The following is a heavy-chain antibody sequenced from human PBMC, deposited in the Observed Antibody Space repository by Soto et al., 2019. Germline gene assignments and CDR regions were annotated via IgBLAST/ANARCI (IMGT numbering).Heavy chain of an antibody. D-gene: IGHD3-9*01. CDR1: GDSVSSYY. CDR3: ARSHDILTGFSSPHFDY. Sequence: QVQLQESGPGLVKPSETLSLTCTVSGDSVSSYYWSWIRQPPGKGLEWIGYIYYSGSTNYNPPLKSRVTISVDTSKNQFSLKLSSVTAADTAVYYCARSHDILTGFSSPHFDYWGQGTLVTVSS. V-gene: IGHV4-59*02. J-gene: IGHJ4*02. CDR2: IYYSGST.